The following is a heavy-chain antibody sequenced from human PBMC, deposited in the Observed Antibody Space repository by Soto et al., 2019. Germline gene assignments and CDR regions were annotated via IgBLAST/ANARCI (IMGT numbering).Heavy chain of an antibody. J-gene: IGHJ4*02. D-gene: IGHD4-17*01. V-gene: IGHV1-24*01. CDR3: ATVNEYGDYVELSGHFDY. CDR2: FDPEHGET. Sequence: ASEKVSCKVSGYTLTELSMHWVRQAPGKGLEWMGGFDPEHGETIYAQRFQGRVTMTEDTSTDTAYMELSSLRSEDTAVYYCATVNEYGDYVELSGHFDYWGQGTMVTVYS. CDR1: GYTLTELS.